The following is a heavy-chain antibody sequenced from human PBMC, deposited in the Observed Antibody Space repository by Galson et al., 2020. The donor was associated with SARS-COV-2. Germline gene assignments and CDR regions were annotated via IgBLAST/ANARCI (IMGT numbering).Heavy chain of an antibody. V-gene: IGHV3-30*04. CDR3: ARERLGELSLPFDP. CDR2: ISSDGSNK. J-gene: IGHJ5*02. D-gene: IGHD3-16*02. Sequence: GESLKISCAASGFTFSSYAMHWVRQAPGKGLEWVAVISSDGSNKYYADSVQGRFTISRDNSKNTLYLQMNSLRAEDTAVYYCARERLGELSLPFDPWGQGTLVTVSS. CDR1: GFTFSSYA.